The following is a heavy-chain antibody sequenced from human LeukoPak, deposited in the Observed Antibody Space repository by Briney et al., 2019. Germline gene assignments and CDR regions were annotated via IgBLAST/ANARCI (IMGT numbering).Heavy chain of an antibody. CDR3: ARVRGLVDY. D-gene: IGHD3-16*01. CDR1: GGSLSGYY. CDR2: INHSGST. V-gene: IGHV4-34*01. J-gene: IGHJ4*02. Sequence: SETLSLTCAVYGGSLSGYYWSWIRQPPGKGLEWIGEINHSGSTNYNPSLKSRVTISVDTSKNQLSLKLSSVTAADTAVYYCARVRGLVDYWGQGTLVTVSP.